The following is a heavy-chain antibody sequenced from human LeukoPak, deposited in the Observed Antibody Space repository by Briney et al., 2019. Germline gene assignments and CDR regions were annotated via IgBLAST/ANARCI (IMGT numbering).Heavy chain of an antibody. CDR1: GFTFSSYG. CDR3: AKGELPFDY. J-gene: IGHJ4*02. V-gene: IGHV3-30*18. Sequence: GRSLRLSCAASGFTFSSYGMHWVRQAPGKGLEWVAVISYDGSNKYYADSVKGRFTISRDNSKNTPYLQMNSLRAEDTAVYYCAKGELPFDYWGQGTLVTVSS. D-gene: IGHD1-26*01. CDR2: ISYDGSNK.